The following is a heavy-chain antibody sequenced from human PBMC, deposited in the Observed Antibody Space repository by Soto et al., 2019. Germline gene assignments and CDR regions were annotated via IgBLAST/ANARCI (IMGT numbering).Heavy chain of an antibody. Sequence: ASVKVSCKVSGYTLTELSMHWVRQAPGKGLEWMGGFDPEDGETIYAQKFQGRVTMTEDTSTDTAYMELSSLRSEDTAVYYCATDQRIRYDILTGYPKPYNWFDPWGQGTLVTVSS. D-gene: IGHD3-9*01. CDR3: ATDQRIRYDILTGYPKPYNWFDP. V-gene: IGHV1-24*01. J-gene: IGHJ5*02. CDR1: GYTLTELS. CDR2: FDPEDGET.